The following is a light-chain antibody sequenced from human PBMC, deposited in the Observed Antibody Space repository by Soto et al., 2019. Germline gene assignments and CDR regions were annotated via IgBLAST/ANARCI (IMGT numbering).Light chain of an antibody. J-gene: IGKJ1*01. V-gene: IGKV3-15*01. CDR2: GAS. CDR1: QSISRTY. CDR3: QQYNNWPWT. Sequence: ENVLTQSPGTLSLSPGERATLSCRASQSISRTYLAWYQQKPGQAPRLLIYGASTRATGIPARFSGSGSGTEFTLTISSLQSEDFAVYYCQQYNNWPWTFGQGTKVDIK.